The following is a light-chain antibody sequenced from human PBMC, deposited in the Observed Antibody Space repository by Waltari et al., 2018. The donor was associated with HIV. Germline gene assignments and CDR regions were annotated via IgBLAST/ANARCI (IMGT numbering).Light chain of an antibody. V-gene: IGKV3-15*01. J-gene: IGKJ1*01. CDR3: QQYNNWLRT. Sequence: EIVMTQSPATLSVSPGERATLSCRARQRVSSNLAWYQQKPGQAPRLLIYGASISATCIPARFSGSGSGTEFTLTISSQQSEDFAVYYCQQYNNWLRTFGQGTKVEIK. CDR2: GAS. CDR1: QRVSSN.